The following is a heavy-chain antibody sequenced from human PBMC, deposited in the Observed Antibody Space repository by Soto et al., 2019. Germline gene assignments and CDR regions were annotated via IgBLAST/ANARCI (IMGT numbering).Heavy chain of an antibody. D-gene: IGHD2-15*01. CDR2: ISTSSSVI. J-gene: IGHJ4*02. Sequence: GGSLRLSCAASGFTFSSYSMNWVRQAPGKGLEWISYISTSSSVIYYADSVKGRFTISRDNAKNSLYLQMNSLRDEDTAVYYCARGYCSGGSCYSGDLFDYWGQGTLVTVSS. CDR1: GFTFSSYS. CDR3: ARGYCSGGSCYSGDLFDY. V-gene: IGHV3-48*02.